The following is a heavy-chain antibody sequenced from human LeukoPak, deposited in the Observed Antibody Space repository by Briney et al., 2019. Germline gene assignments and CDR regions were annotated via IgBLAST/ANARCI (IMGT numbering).Heavy chain of an antibody. CDR3: AKSTSAVAGYFDY. Sequence: HSGGSLRLSCAASGFTFSSYAMSWVRQAPGKGLEWVSAISGGGGSTYFADSVKGRFTISRDNSKNTLYLQMNSLRAEDTAVYYCAKSTSAVAGYFDYWGQGTLVTVSS. J-gene: IGHJ4*02. V-gene: IGHV3-23*01. CDR1: GFTFSSYA. CDR2: ISGGGGST. D-gene: IGHD6-19*01.